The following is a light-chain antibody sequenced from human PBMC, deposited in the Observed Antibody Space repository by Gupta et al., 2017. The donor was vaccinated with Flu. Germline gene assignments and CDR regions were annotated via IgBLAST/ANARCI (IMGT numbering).Light chain of an antibody. V-gene: IGLV2-23*02. CDR2: EVT. J-gene: IGLJ1*01. CDR3: CSYSASSSTV. CDR1: SSDVGSYNR. Sequence: SITISCTGTSSDVGSYNRVSWYQQHPGKAPKLRRWEVTKRPSGMSNRGSGSKSGSTASLTISGLQAEDEADYDCCSYSASSSTVFGTGTKVTVL.